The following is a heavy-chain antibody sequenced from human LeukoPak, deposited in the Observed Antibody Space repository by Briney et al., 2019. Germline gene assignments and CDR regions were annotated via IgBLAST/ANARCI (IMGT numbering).Heavy chain of an antibody. CDR1: GDTFSPFS. D-gene: IGHD3-10*01. J-gene: IGHJ4*02. CDR3: ARDVSKIRGVKAFDY. CDR2: ITPIFDTT. V-gene: IGHV1-69*13. Sequence: GASVTVSCKASGDTFSPFSFSWVRQAPGQGLEWMGGITPIFDTTKYAQKFQGRVTITADESTTSVYMGLSGLTSEDTAVYYCARDVSKIRGVKAFDYWGQGTQVTVSS.